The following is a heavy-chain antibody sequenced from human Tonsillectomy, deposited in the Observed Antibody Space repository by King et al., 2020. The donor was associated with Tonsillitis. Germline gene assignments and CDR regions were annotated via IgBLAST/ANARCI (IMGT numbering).Heavy chain of an antibody. CDR2: MNPNSANT. Sequence: QLVQSGAEVRKPGASVKVSCKASGYTFNSYDINWVRQAAGQGLEWMGWMNPNSANTGYAQKVQGRVSLSRNTSIRTAYMELSSLRSEDTAVYYCARTMFKNSSWSVRRYNYYGMDVWGQGTTVTVSS. CDR3: ARTMFKNSSWSVRRYNYYGMDV. J-gene: IGHJ6*02. CDR1: GYTFNSYD. V-gene: IGHV1-8*01. D-gene: IGHD6-6*01.